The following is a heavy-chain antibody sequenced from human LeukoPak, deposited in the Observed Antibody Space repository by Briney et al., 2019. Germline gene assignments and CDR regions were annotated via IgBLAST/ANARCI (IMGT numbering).Heavy chain of an antibody. CDR2: VSNEGSIT. J-gene: IGHJ5*02. D-gene: IGHD3-3*01. Sequence: GSLRLSCAASRFTFRNYGMHWVRQAPGKGLEWVAVVSNEGSITYYADSVKGRFTVSRDNSMNTLYLQMNSLRPEDTAKYYCTKEGLAAGSGFSAWFDPWGQGTLVSVSS. CDR1: RFTFRNYG. V-gene: IGHV3-30*18. CDR3: TKEGLAAGSGFSAWFDP.